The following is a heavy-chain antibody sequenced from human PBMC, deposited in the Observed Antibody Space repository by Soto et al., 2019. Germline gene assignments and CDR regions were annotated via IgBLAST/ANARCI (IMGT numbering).Heavy chain of an antibody. J-gene: IGHJ4*02. D-gene: IGHD3-22*01. V-gene: IGHV3-9*01. Sequence: EMHLVESGGGLVQPGRSLTISCAASGFTFEDYAMHWVRQAPGKGLEWVSGISWNSGKVIYADSVKGRFTISTDNAKNPLFLQMTSLRPKDTALYHCAKMVTWDSSGYYQGGFDCWGQGTLVTVSS. CDR3: AKMVTWDSSGYYQGGFDC. CDR1: GFTFEDYA. CDR2: ISWNSGKV.